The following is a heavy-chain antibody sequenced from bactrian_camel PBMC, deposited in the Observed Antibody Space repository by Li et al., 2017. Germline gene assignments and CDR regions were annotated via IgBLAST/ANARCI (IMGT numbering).Heavy chain of an antibody. CDR2: FDTDGST. Sequence: HVQLVESGGGSVQAGGSLRLSCAPSGYYYVSPCMGWFRQAPGKEREGVAAFDTDGSTVYADAVKARFTISKDNAKNTLYLRMDSLKLDDTAKYYCAADGIAWGGGYCVESEYNVWGQGTQVTVS. CDR3: AADGIAWGGGYCVESEYNV. D-gene: IGHD2*01. V-gene: IGHV3S55*01. J-gene: IGHJ4*01. CDR1: GYYYVSPC.